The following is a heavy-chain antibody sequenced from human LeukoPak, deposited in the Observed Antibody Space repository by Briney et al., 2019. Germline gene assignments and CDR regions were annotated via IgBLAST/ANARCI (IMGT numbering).Heavy chain of an antibody. V-gene: IGHV4-34*01. CDR3: ARSYYYASGSHLDY. Sequence: SETLSLTCAVYGGSFSGYYWSWIRQPPGKGLEWIGEINHSGSTNYNPSLKSRVTISVDTSKNQFSLKLSSVTAADTAVYYCARSYYYASGSHLDYWGQGTLVTVSS. CDR1: GGSFSGYY. CDR2: INHSGST. D-gene: IGHD3-10*01. J-gene: IGHJ4*02.